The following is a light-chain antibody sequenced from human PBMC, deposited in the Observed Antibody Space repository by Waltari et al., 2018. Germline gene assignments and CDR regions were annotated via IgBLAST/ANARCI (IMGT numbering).Light chain of an antibody. V-gene: IGLV2-8*01. Sequence: QSALTQPPSASGSPGQSVTISCTGTSSDVAAYKYVSWYQQHPGKAPKLWIYEVSKRASGVPDRFSGSKSGNTASLTVSGLQAEDEADYYCASRGASKVFGEGTKLTVL. CDR1: SSDVAAYKY. CDR2: EVS. CDR3: ASRGASKV. J-gene: IGLJ2*01.